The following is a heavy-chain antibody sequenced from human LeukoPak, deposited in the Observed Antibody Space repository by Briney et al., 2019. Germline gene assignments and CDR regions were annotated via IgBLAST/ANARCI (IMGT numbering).Heavy chain of an antibody. D-gene: IGHD3-22*01. V-gene: IGHV3-64*01. CDR2: ISSNGGST. CDR3: AKGADSSGYYYYFDY. J-gene: IGHJ4*02. Sequence: GGSLRLSCAASGFTFSSYAMHWVRQAPGKGLEYVSAISSNGGSTYYANSVKGRFTISRDNSKNTLYLQMGSLRAEDTALYYCAKGADSSGYYYYFDYWGQGTLVTVSS. CDR1: GFTFSSYA.